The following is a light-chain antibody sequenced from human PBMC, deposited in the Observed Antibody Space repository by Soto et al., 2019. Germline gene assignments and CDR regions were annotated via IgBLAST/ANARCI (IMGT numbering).Light chain of an antibody. CDR3: CSYAGSSTVV. CDR2: EGS. CDR1: SSDVGSYNL. Sequence: QSALTQPASVSGSPGQSITISGTGTSSDVGSYNLVSWYQQHPGKAPKLMIYEGSKRSSGVSNRFSGSKYGNTASLTISGLQAEDEADYYCCSYAGSSTVVFGGGTKVTVL. V-gene: IGLV2-23*01. J-gene: IGLJ2*01.